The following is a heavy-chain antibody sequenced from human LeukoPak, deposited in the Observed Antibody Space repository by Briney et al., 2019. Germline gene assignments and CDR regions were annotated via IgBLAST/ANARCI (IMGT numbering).Heavy chain of an antibody. CDR3: ARAVPGTGFFY. J-gene: IGHJ4*02. Sequence: PGGSLRLSCAASGFTFSSYTMNWVRQAPGKGLEWVSSISSSSNHIYYADSVKGRFTISRDNAKNSLYLQMNSLRAEDTAVYYCARAVPGTGFFYWGQGTLVTVSS. CDR1: GFTFSSYT. CDR2: ISSSSNHI. D-gene: IGHD2-8*02. V-gene: IGHV3-21*01.